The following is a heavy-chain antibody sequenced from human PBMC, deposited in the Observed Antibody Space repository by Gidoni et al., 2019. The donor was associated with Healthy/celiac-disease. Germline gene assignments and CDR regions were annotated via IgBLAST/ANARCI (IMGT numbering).Heavy chain of an antibody. CDR1: GFTFSSYG. J-gene: IGHJ4*02. V-gene: IGHV3-33*01. CDR2: IWYDGSNK. D-gene: IGHD2-21*01. Sequence: QVQLVESGGGVVQPGRSLRLSCAASGFTFSSYGMPWVRQAPGKGLGWVAVIWYDGSNKYYADSVKGRFTISRDNSKNTLYLQMNSLRAEDTAVYYCARERLAPAPYSYFDYWGQGTLVTVSS. CDR3: ARERLAPAPYSYFDY.